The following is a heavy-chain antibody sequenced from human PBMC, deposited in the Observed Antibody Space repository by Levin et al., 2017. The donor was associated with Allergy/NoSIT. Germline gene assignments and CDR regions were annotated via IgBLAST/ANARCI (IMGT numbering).Heavy chain of an antibody. Sequence: ASVKVSCKASGYTFTSYAMHWVRQAPGQRLEWMGWINAGNGNTKYSQKFQGRVTITWDTSASTAYMELSSLRSEDTAVYYCARELVGATFVDYWGQGTLVTVSS. D-gene: IGHD1-26*01. J-gene: IGHJ4*02. CDR2: INAGNGNT. V-gene: IGHV1-3*01. CDR3: ARELVGATFVDY. CDR1: GYTFTSYA.